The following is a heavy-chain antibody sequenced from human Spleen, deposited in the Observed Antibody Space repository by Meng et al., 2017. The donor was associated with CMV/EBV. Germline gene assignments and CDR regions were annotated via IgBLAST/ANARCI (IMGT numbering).Heavy chain of an antibody. CDR2: IYYSGST. D-gene: IGHD6-6*01. V-gene: IGHV4-31*03. Sequence: CNVSGGSISSGGYSWRWIRQHPGKGLEWIGYIYYSGSTYYNPSLKSRVTISVDTSKNQFSLNLSSVTAADTAVYYCAREGSSNWFDPWGQGTLVTVSS. CDR3: AREGSSNWFDP. J-gene: IGHJ5*02. CDR1: GGSISSGGYS.